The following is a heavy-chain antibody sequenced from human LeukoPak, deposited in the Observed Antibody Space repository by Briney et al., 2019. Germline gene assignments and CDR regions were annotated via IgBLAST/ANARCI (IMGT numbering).Heavy chain of an antibody. Sequence: GASVKVSCKASGGAFNNYAISWVRQAPGQGLEWMGRIIPILGLSNYAQNFQGRVTITADKSTTTAYLELSSLRSDDTAVYYCARARYIGAAAGTLWSDPWGQGTLVTVSS. CDR1: GGAFNNYA. CDR3: ARARYIGAAAGTLWSDP. V-gene: IGHV1-69*04. CDR2: IIPILGLS. J-gene: IGHJ5*02. D-gene: IGHD6-13*01.